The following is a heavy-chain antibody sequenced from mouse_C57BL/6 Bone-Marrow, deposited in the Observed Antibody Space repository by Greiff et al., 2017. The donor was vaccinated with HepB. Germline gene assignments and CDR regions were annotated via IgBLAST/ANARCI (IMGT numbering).Heavy chain of an antibody. CDR1: GFTFSSYA. CDR2: ISSGGDYI. J-gene: IGHJ3*01. Sequence: EVKLVESGEGLVKPGGSLKLSCAASGFTFSSYAMSWVRQTPEKRLEWVAYISSGGDYIYYADTVKGRFTISRDNARNTLYLQMSSLKSEDTAMYYCTRETAQATFAYWGQGTLVTVSA. V-gene: IGHV5-9-1*02. D-gene: IGHD3-2*02. CDR3: TRETAQATFAY.